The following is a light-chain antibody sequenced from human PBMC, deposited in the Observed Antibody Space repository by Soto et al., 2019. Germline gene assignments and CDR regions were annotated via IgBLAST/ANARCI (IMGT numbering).Light chain of an antibody. CDR2: DAS. J-gene: IGKJ1*01. CDR3: QQYNTFSPWT. V-gene: IGKV1-5*01. CDR1: QSVSGW. Sequence: PRSHSRTTLSXXVGDTVTVXXRXSQSVSGWLAWYQQKPSESPKLLIYDASSLPIRVPSMFSGTRSGTEFNLTISSMQPDDFATCYCQQYNTFSPWTLGQGTAVDIK.